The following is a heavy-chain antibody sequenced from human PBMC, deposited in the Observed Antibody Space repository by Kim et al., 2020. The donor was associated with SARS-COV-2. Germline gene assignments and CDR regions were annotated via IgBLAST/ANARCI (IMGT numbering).Heavy chain of an antibody. D-gene: IGHD5-12*01. Sequence: GSTYYNPSLKSRVTISVDTSKNQFSLKLSSVTAADTAVYYCARASGYEGIWGQGTMVTVSS. V-gene: IGHV4-31*02. CDR3: ARASGYEGI. CDR2: GST. J-gene: IGHJ3*02.